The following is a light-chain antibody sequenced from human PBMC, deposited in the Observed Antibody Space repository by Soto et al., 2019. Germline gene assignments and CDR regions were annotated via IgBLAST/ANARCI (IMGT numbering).Light chain of an antibody. CDR3: QQLNSYPLT. CDR2: AAS. J-gene: IGKJ4*01. Sequence: DIQLTQSPSFLSVSVGDRVTITCRASQGITSYLAWYQQKPGKAPKLLIYAASTLQSGVPSRFSGSGSGTKFTLTISSLQPEDFATYFCQQLNSYPLTFGGGTKVEIK. CDR1: QGITSY. V-gene: IGKV1-9*01.